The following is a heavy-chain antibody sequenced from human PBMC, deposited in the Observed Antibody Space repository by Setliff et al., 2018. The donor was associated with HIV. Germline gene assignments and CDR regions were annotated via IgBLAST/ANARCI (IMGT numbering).Heavy chain of an antibody. CDR1: GHSISSGSY. CDR2: IFHSGST. V-gene: IGHV4-38-2*01. CDR3: ARAVVPPRSRGFDL. D-gene: IGHD2-15*01. J-gene: IGHJ3*01. Sequence: SETLSLTCVVSGHSISSGSYWGWIRQPPGKGLEWIGSIFHSGSTNYNPSLKSRVTISLDTSKKQFSLKLSSVTAADTAIYYCARAVVPPRSRGFDLWGQGTMVTVS.